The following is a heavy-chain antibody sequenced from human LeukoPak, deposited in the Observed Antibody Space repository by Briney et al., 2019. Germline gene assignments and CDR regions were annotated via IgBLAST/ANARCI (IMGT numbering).Heavy chain of an antibody. J-gene: IGHJ4*02. Sequence: GGSLRLSCAASGFTFSSYGMHWVRQAPGKGLEWVAFIRYDGSNKYYADSVKGRFTISRDNSKNTLYLQMNSLRAEDTAVYYCAKSLLGYYYDSSGYSSPLDYWGQGTLVTVSS. D-gene: IGHD3-22*01. CDR1: GFTFSSYG. CDR2: IRYDGSNK. CDR3: AKSLLGYYYDSSGYSSPLDY. V-gene: IGHV3-30*02.